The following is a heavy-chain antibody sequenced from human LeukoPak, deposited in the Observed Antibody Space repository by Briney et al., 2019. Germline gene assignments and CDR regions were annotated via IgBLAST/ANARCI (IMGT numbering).Heavy chain of an antibody. J-gene: IGHJ3*02. D-gene: IGHD3-3*01. Sequence: SETLSLTCTISGGSISSSSYYWGWIRQPPGKGLEWIGSIYYSGSTYYNPSLKSRVTISVDTSKNQFSLKLSSVTAADTAVYYCARWGMYYDFWSGNDAFDIWGQGTMVTVSS. CDR2: IYYSGST. V-gene: IGHV4-39*01. CDR1: GGSISSSSYY. CDR3: ARWGMYYDFWSGNDAFDI.